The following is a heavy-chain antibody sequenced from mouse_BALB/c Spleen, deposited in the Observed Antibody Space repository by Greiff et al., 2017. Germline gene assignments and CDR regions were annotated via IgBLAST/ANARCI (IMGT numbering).Heavy chain of an antibody. J-gene: IGHJ4*01. CDR3: AREGRTGYYAMDY. Sequence: EVQLQQSGPELVKPGASVKMSCKASGYTFTSYVMHWVKQKPGQGLEWIGYINPYNDGTKYNEKFKGKATLTSDKSSSTAYMELSSLTSEDSAVYYCAREGRTGYYAMDYWGQGTSVTVSS. V-gene: IGHV1-14*01. CDR1: GYTFTSYV. D-gene: IGHD4-1*01. CDR2: INPYNDGT.